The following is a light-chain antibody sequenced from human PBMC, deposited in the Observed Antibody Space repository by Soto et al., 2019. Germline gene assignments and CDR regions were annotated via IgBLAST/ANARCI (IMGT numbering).Light chain of an antibody. J-gene: IGKJ1*01. CDR3: VQRTTWPWT. CDR1: QSVSSH. V-gene: IGKV3-11*01. Sequence: EIVLTQSPGTLSLSPGERATLSCRPSQSVSSHLAWYQQKPGQAPRLLIYDASNRATGIPARFSGSGSGTDFTLTISSLEPEDFAVYHCVQRTTWPWTCGQGSKVEIK. CDR2: DAS.